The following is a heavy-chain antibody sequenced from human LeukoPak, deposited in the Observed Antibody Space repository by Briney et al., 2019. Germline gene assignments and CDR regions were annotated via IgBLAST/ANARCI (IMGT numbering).Heavy chain of an antibody. CDR2: ISWNSGSI. J-gene: IGHJ6*02. CDR3: ARDKFGSYTQFGYYYGMDV. D-gene: IGHD1-26*01. CDR1: GFTFDDYA. Sequence: PGRSLRLSCAASGFTFDDYAMHWVRQAPGKGLEWVSGISWNSGSIGYADSVKGRFTISRDNAKNSLYLQMNSLRAEDTAVYYCARDKFGSYTQFGYYYGMDVWGQGTTVTVSS. V-gene: IGHV3-9*01.